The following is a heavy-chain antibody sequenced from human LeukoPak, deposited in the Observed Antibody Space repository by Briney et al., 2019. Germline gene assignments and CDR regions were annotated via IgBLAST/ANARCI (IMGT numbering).Heavy chain of an antibody. CDR3: ARDGVAAFAY. Sequence: PGGSLRLFCAASGFTFSSYTMHWVRQAPGKGLKWVAAISGDASDKYYADSVKGRFTVSRDKSKNTLYLQMNSLRAEDTAVYYCARDGVAAFAYWGQGTLVTVSS. J-gene: IGHJ4*02. CDR2: ISGDASDK. D-gene: IGHD6-13*01. V-gene: IGHV3-30*04. CDR1: GFTFSSYT.